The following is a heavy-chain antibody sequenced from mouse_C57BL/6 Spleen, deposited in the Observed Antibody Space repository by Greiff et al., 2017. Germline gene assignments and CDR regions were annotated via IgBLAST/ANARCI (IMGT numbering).Heavy chain of an antibody. J-gene: IGHJ2*01. D-gene: IGHD1-1*01. Sequence: EVKLMESGGGLVQPGGSMKLSCVASGFTFSNYWMNWVRQSPEKGLEWVAQIRLKSDNYATHYAESVKGRFTISRDDSKSSVYLQMNNLRAEDTGIYYCTDITTVPHFDYWGQGTTLTVSS. CDR3: TDITTVPHFDY. V-gene: IGHV6-3*01. CDR2: IRLKSDNYAT. CDR1: GFTFSNYW.